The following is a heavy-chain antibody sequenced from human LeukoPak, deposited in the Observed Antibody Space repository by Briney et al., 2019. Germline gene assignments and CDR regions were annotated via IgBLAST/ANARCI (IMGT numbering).Heavy chain of an antibody. J-gene: IGHJ4*02. CDR3: ARSYGIAVVDSFFDY. CDR2: INPNSGGT. CDR1: GYTFTGYY. Sequence: GASVKVSCKASGYTFTGYYMHWVRQAPGQGLEWMGWINPNSGGTNYAQKFQGRVTMTRDTSISTAYMELSRLRSDDTAVYYCARSYGIAVVDSFFDYWGQGTLVTVSS. D-gene: IGHD6-19*01. V-gene: IGHV1-2*02.